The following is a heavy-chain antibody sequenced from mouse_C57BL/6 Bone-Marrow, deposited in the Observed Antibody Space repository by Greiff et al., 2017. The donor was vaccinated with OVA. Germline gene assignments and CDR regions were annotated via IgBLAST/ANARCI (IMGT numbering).Heavy chain of an antibody. CDR1: GYTFTEYT. CDR3: ARHGLYYYGSSPYFDY. D-gene: IGHD1-1*01. CDR2: FYPGSGSI. Sequence: QVQLKESGAELVKPGASVKLSCKASGYTFTEYTIPWVKQRSGQGLEWIGWFYPGSGSIKYNEKFKDKATLTAAKSSSTVYMELSRLTSEDSAVYFCARHGLYYYGSSPYFDYWGQGTTLTVSS. V-gene: IGHV1-62-2*01. J-gene: IGHJ2*01.